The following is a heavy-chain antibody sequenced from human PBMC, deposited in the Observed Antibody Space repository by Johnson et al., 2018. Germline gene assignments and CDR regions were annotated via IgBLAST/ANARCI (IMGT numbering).Heavy chain of an antibody. Sequence: VQLVESGGGLIQPGGSLRLSCAASGFTFSNYAMSWVRQAPGKGLEWVSGISGSGGSTYYADSVKGRFTISRDNSKNTLYLQMNSLRAEDTAVYYCAKDFRKSYGYRDVWGKGTTVIVSS. V-gene: IGHV3-23*04. D-gene: IGHD5-18*01. CDR2: ISGSGGST. CDR1: GFTFSNYA. CDR3: AKDFRKSYGYRDV. J-gene: IGHJ6*03.